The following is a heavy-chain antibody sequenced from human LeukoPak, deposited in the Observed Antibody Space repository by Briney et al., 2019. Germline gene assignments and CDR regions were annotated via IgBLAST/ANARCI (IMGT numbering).Heavy chain of an antibody. D-gene: IGHD6-13*01. Sequence: PGGSLRLSCAASGFTFSTYDMNWVRQAPGKGLEWISFISNSGSTIYYADSVKGRFTISRDNAKNSLYLQMNSLRAEDTAVYYCAREAIAEFDYWGQGTLVTVSS. J-gene: IGHJ4*02. V-gene: IGHV3-48*01. CDR1: GFTFSTYD. CDR3: AREAIAEFDY. CDR2: ISNSGSTI.